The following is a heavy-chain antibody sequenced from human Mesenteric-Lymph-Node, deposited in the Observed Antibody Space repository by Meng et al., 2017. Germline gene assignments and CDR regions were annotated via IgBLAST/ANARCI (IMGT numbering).Heavy chain of an antibody. J-gene: IGHJ4*02. CDR2: ISWNSGSI. D-gene: IGHD3-16*01. CDR1: GFTFDDYA. Sequence: SLKISCAASGFTFDDYAMHWVRQAPGKGLEWVSGISWNSGSIGYADSVKGRFTISRDNAKNSLYLQMNSLRVEDTALYYCATCPGLGGWGQGTLVTVSS. V-gene: IGHV3-9*01. CDR3: ATCPGLGG.